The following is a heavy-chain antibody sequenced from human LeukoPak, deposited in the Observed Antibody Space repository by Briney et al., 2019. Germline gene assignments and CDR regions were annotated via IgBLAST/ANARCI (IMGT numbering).Heavy chain of an antibody. CDR2: IKSKTDGGTT. CDR1: GFTISAIY. V-gene: IGHV3-15*01. CDR3: TTDPSTT. J-gene: IGHJ5*02. Sequence: GGSLRLSCTASGFTISAIYMSWVRQAPGKGLEWVGRIKSKTDGGTTDYAAPVKGRFTISRDDSQNTLYLQMNSLKTEDTAVYYCTTDPSTTWGQGTLVTVSS.